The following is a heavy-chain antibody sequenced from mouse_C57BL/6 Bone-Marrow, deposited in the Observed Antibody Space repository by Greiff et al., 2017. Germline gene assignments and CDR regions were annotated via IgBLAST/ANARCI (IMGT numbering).Heavy chain of an antibody. V-gene: IGHV5-12*01. D-gene: IGHD2-4*01. CDR2: ISNGGGST. CDR3: ARPSTMIAWFAY. J-gene: IGHJ3*01. CDR1: GFTFSDYY. Sequence: EVQLVESGGGLVQPGGSLKLSCAASGFTFSDYYMYWVRQTPEKRLEWVAYISNGGGSTYSPDTVKGRFTISRDNAKNTLYLQMSRLKSEDTAMYYCARPSTMIAWFAYWGQGTLVTVSA.